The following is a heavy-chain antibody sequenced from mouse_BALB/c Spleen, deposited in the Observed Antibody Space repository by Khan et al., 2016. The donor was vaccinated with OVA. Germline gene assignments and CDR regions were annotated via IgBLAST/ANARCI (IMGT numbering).Heavy chain of an antibody. CDR1: GYSITSDSA. CDR3: ARSVTITTVVATDFDY. V-gene: IGHV3-2*02. D-gene: IGHD1-1*01. J-gene: IGHJ2*02. CDR2: ISYSGRT. Sequence: EVQLQESGPGLVKPSQSLSLTCTVTGYSITSDSAWNWIRQFPGNKLEWMGYISYSGRTSYNPSLKSRISITRDTSKNQFFLQLNSVTTDDTATNYCARSVTITTVVATDFDYWGQGTSLTVSS.